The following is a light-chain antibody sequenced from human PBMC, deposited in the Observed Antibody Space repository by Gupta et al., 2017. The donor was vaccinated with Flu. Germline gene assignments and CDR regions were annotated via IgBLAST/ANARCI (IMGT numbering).Light chain of an antibody. Sequence: DLQMTQSPSSLSAFVGDRVTITCRTSQSISTYLNWYQQKPGKAPKLLIYAASSLQSGVPSRFSGSGSGTDFTLTISSLQPEDFATYYCQQSSRTPFIFGGGTKVEIK. CDR3: QQSSRTPFI. CDR1: QSISTY. CDR2: AAS. V-gene: IGKV1-39*01. J-gene: IGKJ4*01.